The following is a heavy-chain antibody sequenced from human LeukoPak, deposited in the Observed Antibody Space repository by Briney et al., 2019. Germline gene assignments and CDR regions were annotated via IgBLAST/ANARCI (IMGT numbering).Heavy chain of an antibody. CDR3: ARDSGRGSSRSLSPWWFDP. V-gene: IGHV1-69*05. D-gene: IGHD6-6*01. CDR2: IIPIFGTA. CDR1: GGTFSSYA. J-gene: IGHJ5*02. Sequence: ASVTVSCKASGGTFSSYAISWVRQAPGQGLAWMGGIIPIFGTANYAQKFQGRVTITTDESTSTAYMELSSLRSEDTAVYYCARDSGRGSSRSLSPWWFDPWGQGTLVTVSS.